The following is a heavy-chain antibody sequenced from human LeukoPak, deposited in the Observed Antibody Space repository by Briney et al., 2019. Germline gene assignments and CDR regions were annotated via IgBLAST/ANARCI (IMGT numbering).Heavy chain of an antibody. CDR1: GYSFTSCW. D-gene: IGHD6-19*01. Sequence: GESLKISCKGSGYSFTSCWIGWVRQMPGKGLEWMGIIYPGDSDTRYSPSFQGQVTISAGKSISTAYLQWSSLKASDTAMYYCARQSEKQWPGEADYWGQGTLVTVSS. CDR2: IYPGDSDT. V-gene: IGHV5-51*01. CDR3: ARQSEKQWPGEADY. J-gene: IGHJ4*02.